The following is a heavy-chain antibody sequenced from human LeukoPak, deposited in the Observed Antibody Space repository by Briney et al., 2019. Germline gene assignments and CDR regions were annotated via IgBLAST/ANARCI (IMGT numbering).Heavy chain of an antibody. J-gene: IGHJ4*02. CDR2: ISPGGETP. V-gene: IGHV3-23*01. CDR1: GFTFKNYG. D-gene: IGHD5-12*01. CDR3: AQDRAWIEFYF. Sequence: RGGSLRLSCAASGFTFKNYGMNWVRQAPGKGLEWVSGISPGGETPYYADSVRGRFTISRDNSKNTMYLQMNSLRVEDTAVYYCAQDRAWIEFYFWGQGTLVTVSS.